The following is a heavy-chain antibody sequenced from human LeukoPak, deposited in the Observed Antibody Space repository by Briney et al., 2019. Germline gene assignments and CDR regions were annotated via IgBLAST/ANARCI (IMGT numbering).Heavy chain of an antibody. V-gene: IGHV3-21*01. Sequence: GGSLRLSCAASGFTFSNYSMNWVRQAPGKGLEWVSSISSSSSYIYYADSVKGRFTISRDNAKNSQYLQMNSLRAEDTAVYYCASYSIPVAGIDYWGQGTLVTVSS. CDR3: ASYSIPVAGIDY. CDR2: ISSSSSYI. D-gene: IGHD6-19*01. J-gene: IGHJ4*02. CDR1: GFTFSNYS.